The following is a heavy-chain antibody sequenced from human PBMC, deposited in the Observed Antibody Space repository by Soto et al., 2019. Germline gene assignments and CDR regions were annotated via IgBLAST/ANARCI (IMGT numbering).Heavy chain of an antibody. CDR1: GFTFSSYS. CDR2: ISSSSSYI. D-gene: IGHD3-16*01. V-gene: IGHV3-21*01. CDR3: ARVSAGGNHYFDY. Sequence: EVQLVESGGGLVKPGGSLRLSCAASGFTFSSYSMNWVRQAPGKGLEWVSSISSSSSYIYYADSVKGRFTISRDNAKNSLYLQMNSLRAEDTAVYYCARVSAGGNHYFDYWGQGTLVTVSS. J-gene: IGHJ4*02.